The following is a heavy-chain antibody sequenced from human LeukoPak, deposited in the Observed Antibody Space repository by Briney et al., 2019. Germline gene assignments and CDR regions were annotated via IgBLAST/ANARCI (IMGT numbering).Heavy chain of an antibody. Sequence: GGSLRLSCAASGFTFSDYYMSWIRQAPGKGLEWVAYISRSSSDTNYADSVKGRFPISRDTAKNSLYLQMNSLRAEDTAVYYCARESVGSGWSYYYYGMDVWGQGTTVTVSS. CDR3: ARESVGSGWSYYYYGMDV. D-gene: IGHD6-19*01. CDR2: ISRSSSDT. V-gene: IGHV3-11*05. CDR1: GFTFSDYY. J-gene: IGHJ6*02.